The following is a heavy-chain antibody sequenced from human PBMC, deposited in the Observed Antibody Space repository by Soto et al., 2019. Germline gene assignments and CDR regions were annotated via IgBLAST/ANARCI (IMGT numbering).Heavy chain of an antibody. CDR1: GASVTSGDYS. V-gene: IGHV4-30-2*01. CDR3: ASDYGSGSYRFDY. CDR2: IYHSGST. J-gene: IGHJ4*02. Sequence: QLHLQESGSGLVKPSQTLSLSCGVSGASVTSGDYSWSWIRQPPGKGLEWIGYIYHSGSTVYNPSPNSRVTISQDRSKNPISLKVTSVTAADTAVYYCASDYGSGSYRFDYWGQGILVTVSS. D-gene: IGHD3-10*01.